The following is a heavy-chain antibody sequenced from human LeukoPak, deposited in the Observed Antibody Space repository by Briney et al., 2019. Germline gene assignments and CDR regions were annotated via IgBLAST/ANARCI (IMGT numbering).Heavy chain of an antibody. CDR2: ISGSGGYT. CDR1: KFTFSNYA. D-gene: IGHD3-22*01. V-gene: IGHV3-23*01. CDR3: AKDPDHYDSSDYY. Sequence: GGSLRLSCAASKFTFSNYAMSWVRQAPGKGLEWVSAISGSGGYTYYADSVKGRFTISRDNSENTLYLQMNSLRAEDTAVYYCAKDPDHYDSSDYYWGQGTLVTVSS. J-gene: IGHJ4*02.